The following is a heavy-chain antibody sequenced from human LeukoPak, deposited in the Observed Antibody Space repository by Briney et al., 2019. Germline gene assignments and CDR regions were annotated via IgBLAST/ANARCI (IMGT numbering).Heavy chain of an antibody. Sequence: GGSLRLSCAASGFIFSNYGMHWVRQAPGKGLEWLAVIWYDGSNKYYADSVKGRFTISRDNSKNTVSLQMNSLRAEDTAVYYCARIKIAVTTTEYWGQGPLITVSS. D-gene: IGHD4-17*01. V-gene: IGHV3-33*08. J-gene: IGHJ1*01. CDR1: GFIFSNYG. CDR3: ARIKIAVTTTEY. CDR2: IWYDGSNK.